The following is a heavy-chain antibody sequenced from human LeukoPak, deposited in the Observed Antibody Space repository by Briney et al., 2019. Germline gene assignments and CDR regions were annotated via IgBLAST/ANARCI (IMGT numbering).Heavy chain of an antibody. J-gene: IGHJ4*02. Sequence: PSETLSLTCTVSGGSISGTPYYWAWIRQPPGRGLEWIGGINYSGTTYYNRSLKSRVTVSVDTSKNQFSLKLSSVTASDTAVYYCARTPRDGYYLDYWGQGTLVTVSS. CDR2: INYSGTT. CDR1: GGSISGTPYY. D-gene: IGHD3-22*01. CDR3: ARTPRDGYYLDY. V-gene: IGHV4-39*01.